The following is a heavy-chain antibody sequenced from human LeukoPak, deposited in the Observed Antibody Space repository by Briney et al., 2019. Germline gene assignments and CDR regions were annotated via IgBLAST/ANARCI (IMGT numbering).Heavy chain of an antibody. D-gene: IGHD6-6*01. Sequence: PGGSLRLSCAASGFTFSSYAMSWVRQAPGKGLEWVSVISGSGGSTYYAHSVKGRFTISRDNSKNTLRLQMNSLRAEDTAVYYCAKDLGLWGSSSDNYWGQGTLVTVSS. CDR3: AKDLGLWGSSSDNY. CDR1: GFTFSSYA. V-gene: IGHV3-23*01. J-gene: IGHJ4*02. CDR2: ISGSGGST.